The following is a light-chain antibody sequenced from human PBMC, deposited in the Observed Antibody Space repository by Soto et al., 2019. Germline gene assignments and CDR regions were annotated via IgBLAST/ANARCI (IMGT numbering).Light chain of an antibody. CDR1: QTVGTS. Sequence: EIVLTQSPATLSLSPGEGATLSCRASQTVGTSLAWYQHKPGPAPRLLIYDISNRATGIPARFSGSGSGTDFTLTISSLEPEDFAVYCCQQRSSWPLTCGQGPRLEIK. J-gene: IGKJ5*01. CDR3: QQRSSWPLT. CDR2: DIS. V-gene: IGKV3-11*01.